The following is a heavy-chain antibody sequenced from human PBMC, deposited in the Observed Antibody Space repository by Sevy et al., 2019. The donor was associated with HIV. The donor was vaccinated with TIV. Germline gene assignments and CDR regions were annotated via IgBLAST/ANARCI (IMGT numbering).Heavy chain of an antibody. CDR2: ISSSSSTI. V-gene: IGHV3-48*02. D-gene: IGHD3-22*01. CDR1: GFTFSSYS. J-gene: IGHJ4*02. Sequence: GGSLRLSCAASGFTFSSYSMNWVRQAPGKGLEWVSYISSSSSTIYYADSVKGGFTISRENAKNSLYLQMNSLRDEDTVVYYCARVTSGEYYDSSGYNFDYWGQVTLVTVSS. CDR3: ARVTSGEYYDSSGYNFDY.